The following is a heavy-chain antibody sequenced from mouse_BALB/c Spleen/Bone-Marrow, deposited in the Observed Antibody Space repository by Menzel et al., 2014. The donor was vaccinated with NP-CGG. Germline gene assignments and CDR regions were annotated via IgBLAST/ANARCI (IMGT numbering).Heavy chain of an antibody. Sequence: VQLKESGAELVRSGASVKLSCTASGFNIKDYYMHWVKQRPEQGLEWIGWIDPENGDTEYAPKFQGKATMTADTSSNTAYLQLSSLTSEDTAVYYCARWLPLAYWGQGTLVTVSA. D-gene: IGHD2-3*01. V-gene: IGHV14-4*02. J-gene: IGHJ3*01. CDR3: ARWLPLAY. CDR1: GFNIKDYY. CDR2: IDPENGDT.